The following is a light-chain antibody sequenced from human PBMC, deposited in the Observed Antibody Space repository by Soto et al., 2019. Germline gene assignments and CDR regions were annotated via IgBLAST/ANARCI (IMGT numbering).Light chain of an antibody. J-gene: IGKJ4*01. CDR3: QQFNNYLLT. CDR1: QGISSA. CDR2: DAS. V-gene: IGKV1D-13*01. Sequence: AIQLTQSPSSLSASVGDRVTITCRASQGISSALAWYQQKPGKAPKLLIYDASSLESGVPSRFSGSGSGTDFTLTISSLQPEDSATYYCQQFNNYLLTFGGGTKVEIK.